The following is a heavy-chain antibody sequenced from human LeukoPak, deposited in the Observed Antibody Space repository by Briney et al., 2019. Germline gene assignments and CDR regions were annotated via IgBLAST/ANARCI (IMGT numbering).Heavy chain of an antibody. CDR3: ADGSYYDILTGYYPFDY. CDR2: ISGSGGSI. CDR1: GFTFSSYA. V-gene: IGHV3-23*01. D-gene: IGHD3-9*01. J-gene: IGHJ4*02. Sequence: GGSLRLSCVASGFTFSSYAMSWVRQPPGKGLEWVSTISGSGGSIYYADSVRGRFTISRDNFKNTLYLQMNSLRAEDTAVYYCADGSYYDILTGYYPFDYWGQGTLVTVSS.